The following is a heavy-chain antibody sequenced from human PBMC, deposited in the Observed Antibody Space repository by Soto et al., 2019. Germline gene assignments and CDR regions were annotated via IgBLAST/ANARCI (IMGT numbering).Heavy chain of an antibody. CDR2: IYYGGST. V-gene: IGHV4-30-2*01. CDR1: GGSISSGDYS. J-gene: IGHJ4*02. CDR3: ARVRREYDNSGPVDY. D-gene: IGHD3-22*01. Sequence: SGTLSLTCAVSGGSISSGDYSWNWIRQPPGKGLEWIGYIYYGGSTYYNPSLQSRVTMSVDRSRNQFSLKLNSVTAADTAVYYCARVRREYDNSGPVDYWGQGTLVTVS.